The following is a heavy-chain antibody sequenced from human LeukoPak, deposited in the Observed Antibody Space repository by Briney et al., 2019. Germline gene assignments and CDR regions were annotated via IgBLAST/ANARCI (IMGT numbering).Heavy chain of an antibody. V-gene: IGHV1-2*02. Sequence: ASVKVSCKASGYTFTGYYMNWVRQAPGQGLEWMGWINPNSGDTHYVQKFQGRVTVTRDTSISTAYMELSRLRSDDTAVYYCARTLGGNNVDRATGFDLWGRGTLVTVSS. CDR2: INPNSGDT. J-gene: IGHJ2*01. D-gene: IGHD5-24*01. CDR3: ARTLGGNNVDRATGFDL. CDR1: GYTFTGYY.